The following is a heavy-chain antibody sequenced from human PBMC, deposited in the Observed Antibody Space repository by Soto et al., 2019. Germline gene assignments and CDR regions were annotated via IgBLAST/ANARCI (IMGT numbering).Heavy chain of an antibody. V-gene: IGHV4-31*03. CDR3: ARRVSDSHGMDV. D-gene: IGHD2-8*01. CDR1: GGSISSGGYY. Sequence: SETLSLTCTVSGGSISSGGYYWSWIRQHPGKGLEWIGYIYYSGSTYYNPSLKSRVTISVDTSKNQFSLKLSSVTAADTAVYYCARRVSDSHGMDVWGQGTTVTVSS. CDR2: IYYSGST. J-gene: IGHJ6*02.